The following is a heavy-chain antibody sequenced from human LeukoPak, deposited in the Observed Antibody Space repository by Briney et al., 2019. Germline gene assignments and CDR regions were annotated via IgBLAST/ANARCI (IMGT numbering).Heavy chain of an antibody. J-gene: IGHJ4*02. D-gene: IGHD5-18*01. CDR3: ARHADTAMAIGY. Sequence: GESLKISCKISGYKLTNNWIGWVRQVPGKGLEWMGLIYPGYSDAKYSPSFQGQVTISADKSISTAYLQWSSLKASDTAMYYCARHADTAMAIGYWGQGTLVTVSS. CDR2: IYPGYSDA. CDR1: GYKLTNNW. V-gene: IGHV5-51*01.